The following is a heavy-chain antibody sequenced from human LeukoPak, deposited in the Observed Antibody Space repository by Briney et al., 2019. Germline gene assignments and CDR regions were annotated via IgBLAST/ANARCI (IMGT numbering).Heavy chain of an antibody. V-gene: IGHV4-59*01. CDR1: GGSISSYY. D-gene: IGHD3-22*01. CDR2: IYYSGST. CDR3: ARVTGYMIEDYFDY. Sequence: SETLSLTCTVSGGSISSYYWSWLRQPPGKGLEWLGYIYYSGSTNYNPSLKSRVTISVDTSKNQFPLRLSSVTAADTAVYYCARVTGYMIEDYFDYWGQGTLVTVSS. J-gene: IGHJ4*02.